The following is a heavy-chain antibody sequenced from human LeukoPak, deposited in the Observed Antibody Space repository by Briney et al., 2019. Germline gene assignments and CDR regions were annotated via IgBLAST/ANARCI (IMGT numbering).Heavy chain of an antibody. V-gene: IGHV3-23*01. J-gene: IGHJ4*02. D-gene: IGHD3-22*01. CDR3: ARAQIVVVITTHFDY. CDR2: ISGSGGST. Sequence: GGSLRLSCAASGFTFGSYAMSWVRQAPGKGLEWVSAISGSGGSTYYADSVKGRFTISRDNSKNTLYLQMNSLRAEDTAVYYCARAQIVVVITTHFDYWGQGTLVTVSS. CDR1: GFTFGSYA.